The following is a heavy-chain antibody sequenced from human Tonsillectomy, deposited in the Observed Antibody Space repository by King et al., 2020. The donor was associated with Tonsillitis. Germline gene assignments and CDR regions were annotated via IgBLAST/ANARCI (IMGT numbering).Heavy chain of an antibody. V-gene: IGHV3-11*05. CDR3: ARDTSSGSYITFDI. Sequence: VQLVESGGGLVKPGGSLRLSCAASGFTFSDYYMSWIRQAPRQGLDWGSYISSSSTYTTYADSVKGRFTISTDNANNSLFLQMNSLRAEDTAVYYCARDTSSGSYITFDIWGQGAVVTVSS. D-gene: IGHD1-26*01. J-gene: IGHJ3*02. CDR2: ISSSSTYT. CDR1: GFTFSDYY.